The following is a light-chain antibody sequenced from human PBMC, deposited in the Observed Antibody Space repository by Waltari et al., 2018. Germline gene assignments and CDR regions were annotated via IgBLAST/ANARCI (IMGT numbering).Light chain of an antibody. J-gene: IGKJ1*01. V-gene: IGKV4-1*01. Sequence: DIVMTQSPDSLAVSLGERATINCKSSQSVLYSSNNKNYLAWYQQKPGQPPKLLIYWASTRGSGVADGFSGRGSGTDFTLTISSLLAEDVAVYYGQQYYSTSWTFGQGTKGEIK. CDR2: WAS. CDR3: QQYYSTSWT. CDR1: QSVLYSSNNKNY.